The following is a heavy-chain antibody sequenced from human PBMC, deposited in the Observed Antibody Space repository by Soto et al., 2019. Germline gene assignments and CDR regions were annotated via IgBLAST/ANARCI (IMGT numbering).Heavy chain of an antibody. Sequence: GASVKVSCKASGDTFSSYAISWVRQAPGQGLEWMGGIIPIFGTANYAQKFQGRVTITADESTSTAYMELSSLRSEDTAVYYCARTRPTVTLDYWGQGTLVTVSS. D-gene: IGHD4-4*01. J-gene: IGHJ4*02. CDR1: GDTFSSYA. CDR2: IIPIFGTA. CDR3: ARTRPTVTLDY. V-gene: IGHV1-69*13.